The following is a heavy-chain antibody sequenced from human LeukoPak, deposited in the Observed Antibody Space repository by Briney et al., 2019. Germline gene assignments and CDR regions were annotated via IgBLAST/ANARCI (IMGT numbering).Heavy chain of an antibody. CDR3: ARYIWGSYPTFEDY. CDR1: GGSISSYC. J-gene: IGHJ4*02. Sequence: PSETLSLTCTVSGGSISSYCWSWIRQPPGKGLEWIGYIYYSGSTNYNPSLKSRVTISVDTSKNQFSLKLSSVTAADTAVYSCARYIWGSYPTFEDYWGQGTLVTVSS. CDR2: IYYSGST. V-gene: IGHV4-59*01. D-gene: IGHD3-16*02.